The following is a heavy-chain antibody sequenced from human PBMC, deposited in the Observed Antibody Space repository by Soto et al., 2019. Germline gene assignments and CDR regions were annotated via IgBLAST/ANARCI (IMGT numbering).Heavy chain of an antibody. J-gene: IGHJ4*02. CDR1: GFTFSSYW. CDR2: IDNDGIST. D-gene: IGHD3-16*01. V-gene: IGHV3-74*01. Sequence: GGSLRLSCAASGFTFSSYWMHWVRQTPEKGLVWVSHIDNDGISTTYADSVKGRFTISRDNAKNTLYLQMNSLTVEDTAVYYCVRDDFGPGIDYWGLGTLVTVPQ. CDR3: VRDDFGPGIDY.